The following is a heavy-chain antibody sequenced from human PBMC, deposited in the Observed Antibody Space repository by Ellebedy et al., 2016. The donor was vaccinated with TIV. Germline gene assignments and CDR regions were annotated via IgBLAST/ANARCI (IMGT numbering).Heavy chain of an antibody. CDR2: IYYSGST. J-gene: IGHJ5*02. D-gene: IGHD3-16*01. CDR1: GGSISSSSYY. CDR3: AKVITSEKVTSSFDP. V-gene: IGHV4-39*07. Sequence: MPSETLSLTCTVSGGSISSSSYYWGWIRQPPGKGLEWIGSIYYSGSTKYNPSLKSRVTIAVDTSQNQFSLKLASVTAADTAVYYCAKVITSEKVTSSFDPWGQGTLVTVSS.